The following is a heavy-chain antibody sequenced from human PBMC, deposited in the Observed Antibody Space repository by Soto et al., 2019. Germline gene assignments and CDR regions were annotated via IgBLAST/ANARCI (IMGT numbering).Heavy chain of an antibody. CDR3: ARGLIRPGGGL. Sequence: QVQLVQSGAEVKKPGSSVKVSCKASGGTLSSYTISWVRQAPGQGLEWMGRIIPILGIANYAQKFQGRVTITADKSTSTAYMELSSLRSEDTAVYYCARGLIRPGGGLWGQGTLVTVSS. J-gene: IGHJ4*02. D-gene: IGHD3-16*01. CDR2: IIPILGIA. CDR1: GGTLSSYT. V-gene: IGHV1-69*02.